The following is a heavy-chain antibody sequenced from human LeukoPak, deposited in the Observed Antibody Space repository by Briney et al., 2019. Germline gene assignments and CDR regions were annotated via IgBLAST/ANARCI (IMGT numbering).Heavy chain of an antibody. V-gene: IGHV4-59*01. D-gene: IGHD6-19*01. CDR2: IYYSGST. CDR1: GGPISGNY. CDR3: ARAGIAVAGTGYDY. J-gene: IGHJ4*02. Sequence: SETLSLTCTVSGGPISGNYWSWIRQPPGKGLEWIGYIYYSGSTNYNPSLKSRVTISVDTSKNQFSLKLSSVTAADTAVYYCARAGIAVAGTGYDYWGQGTLVTVSS.